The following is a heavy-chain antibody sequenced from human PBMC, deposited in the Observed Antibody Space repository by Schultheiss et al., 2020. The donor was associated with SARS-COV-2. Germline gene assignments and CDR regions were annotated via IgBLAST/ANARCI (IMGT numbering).Heavy chain of an antibody. CDR2: INHSGST. CDR3: ARGGSYGSSSLYYFDY. CDR1: GGSFSGYY. D-gene: IGHD3-10*01. V-gene: IGHV4-34*01. Sequence: LRLSCAVYGGSFSGYYWSWIRQPPGKGLEWIGEINHSGSTNYNPSLKSRVTISVDTSKNQFSLKLSSVTAADTAVYYCARGGSYGSSSLYYFDYWGQGTLVTVSS. J-gene: IGHJ4*02.